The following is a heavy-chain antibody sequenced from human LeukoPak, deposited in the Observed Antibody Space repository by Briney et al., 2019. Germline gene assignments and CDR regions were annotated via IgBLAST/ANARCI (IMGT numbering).Heavy chain of an antibody. V-gene: IGHV3-23*01. CDR2: ISGSGGST. J-gene: IGHJ4*02. Sequence: GGSLRLSCAASGFTFSSYGMHWVRQAPGKGLEWVSAISGSGGSTYYADSVKGRFTISRDNSKNTLYLQMNSLRAEDTAVYYCAFGGVVATPNDYWGQGTLVTVSS. D-gene: IGHD5-12*01. CDR3: AFGGVVATPNDY. CDR1: GFTFSSYG.